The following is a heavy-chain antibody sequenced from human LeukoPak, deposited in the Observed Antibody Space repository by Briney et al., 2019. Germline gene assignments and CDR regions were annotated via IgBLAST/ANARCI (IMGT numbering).Heavy chain of an antibody. CDR1: GFTFKTYG. CDR3: VRSLERFGTRDY. V-gene: IGHV3-21*01. CDR2: ISGDEYYT. D-gene: IGHD3-10*01. J-gene: IGHJ4*02. Sequence: GGSLKLSCTASGFTFKTYGMNWVRQAPGKGLEWVSGISGDEYYTYYADPVKGRFTISRDNAKKSLFLQMNSLTAEDTGLYYCVRSLERFGTRDYWGQGTLVTVSS.